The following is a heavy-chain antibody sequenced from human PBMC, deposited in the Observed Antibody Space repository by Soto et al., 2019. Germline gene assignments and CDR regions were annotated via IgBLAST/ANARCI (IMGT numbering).Heavy chain of an antibody. D-gene: IGHD1-26*01. Sequence: EVQLLESGGGLVQPGESLRLSCAASGFTFSSYAMTWVRQAPGKGLEWVSAISGSGVSTYYADSVKGRFTISRDNSKNTLYLQMNSLGAEDTAVYYCAKESGDVGSPTVRILGYWGQGPLVAVSS. CDR3: AKESGDVGSPTVRILGY. V-gene: IGHV3-23*01. CDR2: ISGSGVST. CDR1: GFTFSSYA. J-gene: IGHJ4*02.